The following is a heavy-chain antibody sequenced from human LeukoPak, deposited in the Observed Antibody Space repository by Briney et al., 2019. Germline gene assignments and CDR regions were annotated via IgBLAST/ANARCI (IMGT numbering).Heavy chain of an antibody. Sequence: KPSETLSLTCTVSGGSISSSSYYWGWIRQPPGKGLEWIGSIYYSGSTYYNPSLKSRVTISVDTSKNQFSLKLSSVTAADTAVYYCARLYDSSGYYYLDYWGQGTLVTVSS. CDR2: IYYSGST. J-gene: IGHJ4*02. D-gene: IGHD3-22*01. CDR3: ARLYDSSGYYYLDY. V-gene: IGHV4-39*01. CDR1: GGSISSSSYY.